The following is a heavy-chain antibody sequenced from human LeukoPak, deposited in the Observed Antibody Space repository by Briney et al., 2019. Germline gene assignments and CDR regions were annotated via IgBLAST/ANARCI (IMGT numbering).Heavy chain of an antibody. CDR1: GYTFTSYA. V-gene: IGHV7-4-1*02. J-gene: IGHJ4*02. CDR3: ARDELEYCSSTRCSYPDY. CDR2: INTNTGNP. D-gene: IGHD2-2*01. Sequence: ASVKVSCKASGYTFTSYAMNWVRQAPGQGLEWMGWINTNTGNPTYAQGFTGRFVFSLDTSVSTAYLQISSLKAEDTAVYYCARDELEYCSSTRCSYPDYWGQGTLVTVSS.